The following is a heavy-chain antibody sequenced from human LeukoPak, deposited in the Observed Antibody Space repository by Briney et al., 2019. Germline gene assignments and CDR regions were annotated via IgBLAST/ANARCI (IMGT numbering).Heavy chain of an antibody. Sequence: SETLSLTCTVSGYSISSGYYWGWIRQPPGKGLEWIGNIYHSGSTYYNPSLKSRVTISVDTSKNQFSLKLSSVTAADTAVYYCARLASSGWDSNFDYWGQGTLVTVSS. D-gene: IGHD6-19*01. CDR3: ARLASSGWDSNFDY. CDR1: GYSISSGYY. J-gene: IGHJ4*02. V-gene: IGHV4-38-2*02. CDR2: IYHSGST.